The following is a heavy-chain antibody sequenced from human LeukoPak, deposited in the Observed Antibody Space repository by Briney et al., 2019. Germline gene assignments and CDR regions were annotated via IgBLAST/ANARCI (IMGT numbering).Heavy chain of an antibody. D-gene: IGHD3-10*01. CDR1: GYTLTELS. V-gene: IGHV1-24*01. J-gene: IGHJ4*02. Sequence: ASVKVSCKVSGYTLTELSMHWVRQAPGKGLEWMGGFDPEDGETIYAQKFQGRVTMTEDTSTDTAYMELSSLRSEDTDVYYCAIAEAGGSGSYQGYWGQGTLVTVSS. CDR3: AIAEAGGSGSYQGY. CDR2: FDPEDGET.